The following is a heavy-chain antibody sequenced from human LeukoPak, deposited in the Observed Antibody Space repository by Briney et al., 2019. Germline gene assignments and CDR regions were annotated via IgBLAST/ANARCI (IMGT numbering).Heavy chain of an antibody. CDR1: GFTVSSTY. CDR2: IYSGGNT. D-gene: IGHD2-15*01. V-gene: IGHV3-53*01. CDR3: ARDGGVAPISRDYYYGMDV. Sequence: PGGSLRLSCAASGFTVSSTYMNWVRQAPGKGLEWVSVIYSGGNTYYADSVKSRFTISRDNSKNTLYLQMNSLRAEDTAVYYCARDGGVAPISRDYYYGMDVWGQGTTVTVSS. J-gene: IGHJ6*02.